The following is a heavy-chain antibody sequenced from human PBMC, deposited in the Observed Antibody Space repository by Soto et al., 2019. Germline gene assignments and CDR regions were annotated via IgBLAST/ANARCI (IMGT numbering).Heavy chain of an antibody. V-gene: IGHV4-59*01. D-gene: IGHD5-12*01. CDR1: GGSISSYY. Sequence: SETLSLTCTVSGGSISSYYWSWIRQPPGKGLEWIGYIYYSGSTNYNPSLKSRVTISVDTSKNQFSLKLSSVTAADTAVYYCAIRSGYSGYDFAFEIWAQGTIVPV. J-gene: IGHJ3*02. CDR2: IYYSGST. CDR3: AIRSGYSGYDFAFEI.